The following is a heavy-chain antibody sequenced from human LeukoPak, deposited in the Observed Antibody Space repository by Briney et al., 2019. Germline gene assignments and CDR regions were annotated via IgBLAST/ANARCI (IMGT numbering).Heavy chain of an antibody. V-gene: IGHV4-59*01. J-gene: IGHJ3*02. D-gene: IGHD3-3*01. CDR1: GGSISSYY. CDR3: ARVLITIFGVVPQGAFDI. CDR2: IYYSGST. Sequence: SETLSLTCTVSGGSISSYYWSWIRQPPGKGLEWIGYIYYSGSTNYNPSLKSRVTISVDTPKNQFSLKLSSVTAADTAVYYCARVLITIFGVVPQGAFDIWGQGTMVTVSS.